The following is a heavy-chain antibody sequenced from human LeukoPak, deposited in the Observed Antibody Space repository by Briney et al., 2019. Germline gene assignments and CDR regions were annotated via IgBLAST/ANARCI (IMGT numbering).Heavy chain of an antibody. V-gene: IGHV5-51*01. CDR1: GYSFSSYW. D-gene: IGHD5/OR15-5a*01. CDR3: ARQSTNYYYGMDV. Sequence: GESLKISCKGSGYSFSSYWIGWVRQMPGKGQEWMGIIYPGDSDTRYSPSFQGQVTISADKSISTAYLQWSSLKASDTAMYYCARQSTNYYYGMDVWGQGTTVTVSS. CDR2: IYPGDSDT. J-gene: IGHJ6*02.